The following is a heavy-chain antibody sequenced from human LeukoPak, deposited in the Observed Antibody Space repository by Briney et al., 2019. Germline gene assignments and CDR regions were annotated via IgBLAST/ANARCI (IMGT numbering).Heavy chain of an antibody. CDR1: GFTFSSYA. V-gene: IGHV3-30-3*01. CDR3: AASGSYYITHFDY. CDR2: ISYDGSNK. J-gene: IGHJ4*02. D-gene: IGHD3-10*01. Sequence: GGSLRLSCAASGFTFSSYAMHWVRQAPGKGLEWVAVISYDGSNKYYADSVKGRFTISRDNSKNTLYLQMNSLRAEDTAVYYCAASGSYYITHFDYWGQGTLVTVSS.